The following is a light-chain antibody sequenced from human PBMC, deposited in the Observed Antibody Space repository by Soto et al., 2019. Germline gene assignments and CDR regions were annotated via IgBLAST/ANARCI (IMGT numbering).Light chain of an antibody. CDR3: PQYGSSPLT. CDR1: QSVSSTY. V-gene: IGKV3-20*01. Sequence: EVVLTQSPGTLSLSPGERATLSCRASQSVSSTYLAWYQQKPGQAPRLLISGASSRATGIPDRFSCSGSGTDVTLTITGLEPEDFVVYYCPQYGSSPLTFGGGTKVEIK. CDR2: GAS. J-gene: IGKJ4*01.